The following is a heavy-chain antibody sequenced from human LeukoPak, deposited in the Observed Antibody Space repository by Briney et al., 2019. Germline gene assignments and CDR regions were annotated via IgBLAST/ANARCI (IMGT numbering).Heavy chain of an antibody. CDR1: GFTFSNYA. V-gene: IGHV3-30*02. J-gene: IGHJ4*02. D-gene: IGHD3-22*01. CDR3: ATERPDTSGSKIDY. Sequence: GGSLRLSCAASGFTFSNYAMPWVRQAPGKGLEWVAFIRYDGSKRYYADSVNGRFTISRDNSKNTLYLQLNSLRAEDTAVYYCATERPDTSGSKIDYWGQGTLVTVSS. CDR2: IRYDGSKR.